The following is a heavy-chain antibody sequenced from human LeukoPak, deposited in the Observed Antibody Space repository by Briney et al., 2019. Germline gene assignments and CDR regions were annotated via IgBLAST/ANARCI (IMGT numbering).Heavy chain of an antibody. J-gene: IGHJ6*03. CDR2: INHSETT. CDR1: GGSFSGYY. Sequence: SETLSLTCAVYGGSFSGYYWSWIRQPPGKGLEWIGEINHSETTNYNPSLKSRVTISVDTSKNQFSLKLGSVTAADTAVYYCARGKLGSSGWRAAYMDVWGKGTTVTVSS. D-gene: IGHD6-19*01. V-gene: IGHV4-34*01. CDR3: ARGKLGSSGWRAAYMDV.